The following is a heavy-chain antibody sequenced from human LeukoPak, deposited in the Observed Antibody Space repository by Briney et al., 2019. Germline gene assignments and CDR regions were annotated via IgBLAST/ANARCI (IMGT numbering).Heavy chain of an antibody. D-gene: IGHD5-12*01. Sequence: SETLSLTCTVSGGSITSHYWSWFRQPPGKGLEWIGYIDHSGSTNYNPSLTSRVTISVDTSKNQFSLKLTYVTAADTAVYYCARDPSGYDYYFDYWGQGSLVTVSS. CDR2: IDHSGST. CDR1: GGSITSHY. J-gene: IGHJ4*02. CDR3: ARDPSGYDYYFDY. V-gene: IGHV4-59*11.